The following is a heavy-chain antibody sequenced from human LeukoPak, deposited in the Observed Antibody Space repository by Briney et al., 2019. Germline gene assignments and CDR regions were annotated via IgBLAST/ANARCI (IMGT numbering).Heavy chain of an antibody. V-gene: IGHV3-30*03. J-gene: IGHJ6*02. CDR2: ISYDGRKK. CDR1: RFTFSNYG. D-gene: IGHD3/OR15-3a*01. CDR3: ARDYREMAFWTDSVNYTYYAMDV. Sequence: PGGSLRLSCAASRFTFSNYGMHWVRQAPGKGLEWVAVISYDGRKKYYADSVKGRFTISRDNSENTVSLQMDSLKTEDAAVFFCARDYREMAFWTDSVNYTYYAMDVWGQGTTVTVSS.